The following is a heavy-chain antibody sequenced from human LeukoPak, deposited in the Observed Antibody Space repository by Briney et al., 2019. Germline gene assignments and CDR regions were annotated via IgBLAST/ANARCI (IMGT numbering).Heavy chain of an antibody. D-gene: IGHD4-23*01. CDR3: ARARYGGNSEGYFDL. CDR2: IYYSGST. V-gene: IGHV4-59*01. Sequence: SETLSLTCAVSGASISSYYWSWIRRPPGKGLEWIAFIYYSGSTKYNPSLKSRVTISVDTSKNQFSLKLSSVTAADTAVYYCARARYGGNSEGYFDLWGRGTLATVSS. CDR1: GASISSYY. J-gene: IGHJ2*01.